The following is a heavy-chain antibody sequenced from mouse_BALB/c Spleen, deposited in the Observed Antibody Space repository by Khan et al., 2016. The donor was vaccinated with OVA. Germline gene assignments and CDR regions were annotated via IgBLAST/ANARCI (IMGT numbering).Heavy chain of an antibody. Sequence: QVRLQQSGAELARPGASVKMSCKAAGYTFTSNTMHWVKQRPGQGLEWIGYINPSSGYTNYNQNFKDKATLTADKSSSTAYMQLSSLTSEDSAVXYCARRTTVDTMDYWGQGTSVTVSS. V-gene: IGHV1-4*01. CDR2: INPSSGYT. CDR1: GYTFTSNT. J-gene: IGHJ4*01. CDR3: ARRTTVDTMDY. D-gene: IGHD1-1*01.